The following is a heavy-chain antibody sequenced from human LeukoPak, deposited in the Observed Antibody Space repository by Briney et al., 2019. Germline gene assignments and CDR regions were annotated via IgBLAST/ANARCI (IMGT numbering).Heavy chain of an antibody. CDR2: IYYSGST. J-gene: IGHJ4*02. CDR1: GGSISSSSYY. D-gene: IGHD5-12*01. V-gene: IGHV4-39*07. CDR3: ARFGIIVTTIWESSGHFDY. Sequence: SSETLSLTCTVSGGSISSSSYYWGWIRQPPGKGLEWIGSIYYSGSTYYNPSLKSRVTISVDTSKNQFSLKLSSVTAADTAVYYCARFGIIVTTIWESSGHFDYWGQGTLVTVSS.